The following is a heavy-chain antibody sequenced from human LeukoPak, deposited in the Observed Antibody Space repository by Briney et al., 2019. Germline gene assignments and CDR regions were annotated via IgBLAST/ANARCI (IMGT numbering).Heavy chain of an antibody. J-gene: IGHJ5*02. Sequence: ASVKVSCKASGYTFTGYYMHWVRQAPGQGLEWMGWINPNSGGTIYAQKFQGRVTMTRDTSISTVYMELSRLRSDDTAVYYCARAPPITRGPFDPWGLGTVVTVSS. CDR2: INPNSGGT. CDR3: ARAPPITRGPFDP. D-gene: IGHD3-10*01. V-gene: IGHV1-2*02. CDR1: GYTFTGYY.